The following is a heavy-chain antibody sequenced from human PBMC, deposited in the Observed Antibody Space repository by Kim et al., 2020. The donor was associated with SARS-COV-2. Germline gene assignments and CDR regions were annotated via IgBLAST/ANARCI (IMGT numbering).Heavy chain of an antibody. CDR3: ATTREYYDILDFDY. V-gene: IGHV3-21*01. J-gene: IGHJ4*02. Sequence: ADSEKGRFTISRDNAKNSLYLQMNSLRAEDTAVYYCATTREYYDILDFDYWGQGTLVTVSS. D-gene: IGHD3-9*01.